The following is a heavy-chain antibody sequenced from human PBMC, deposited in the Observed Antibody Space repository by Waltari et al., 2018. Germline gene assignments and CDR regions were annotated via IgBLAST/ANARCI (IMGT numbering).Heavy chain of an antibody. D-gene: IGHD3-16*01. CDR1: GFTFSSYA. J-gene: IGHJ4*02. CDR3: ARGVWGQRVGGMYYFDY. V-gene: IGHV3-23*01. CDR2: LRGSGGIT. Sequence: VQLLESGGGLVQPGGSLRLSCAASGFTFSSYAMSWVRPAPGKGLEWVSVLRGSGGITYHADSVKGLFTISRDNCKNTMYLQMNSLRAEDTAGYYCARGVWGQRVGGMYYFDYWGQGTLVPVSS.